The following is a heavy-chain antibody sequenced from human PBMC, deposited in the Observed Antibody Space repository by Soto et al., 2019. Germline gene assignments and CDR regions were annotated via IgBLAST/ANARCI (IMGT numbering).Heavy chain of an antibody. V-gene: IGHV1-8*01. CDR3: ARRKERSGPNYFDV. D-gene: IGHD6-25*01. CDR1: GDTFIKYD. CDR2: MNPSNGNA. J-gene: IGHJ4*02. Sequence: QVQLVQSGAEVKKPGASVKVSCKASGDTFIKYDINWVRQATGQGLEWMGWMNPSNGNAGYAQNFRGRVTMTRNTSITTAYMELSGLRYEDTAVYYCARRKERSGPNYFDVWGQGTLVTVSS.